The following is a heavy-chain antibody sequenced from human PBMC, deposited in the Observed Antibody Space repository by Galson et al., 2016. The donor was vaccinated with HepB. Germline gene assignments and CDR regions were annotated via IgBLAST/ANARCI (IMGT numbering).Heavy chain of an antibody. CDR1: GFTFSRYG. D-gene: IGHD4/OR15-4a*01. J-gene: IGHJ4*02. CDR3: VKAIPDANYISGCDY. Sequence: SLRLSCAASGFTFSRYGMHWVRQAPGKGPEWVSTISGSGEKTYYADPVKGRSTISRDNSKNALYLQMDSLKVEDTAIYYCVKAIPDANYISGCDYWGQGTLVTVSS. V-gene: IGHV3-23*01. CDR2: ISGSGEKT.